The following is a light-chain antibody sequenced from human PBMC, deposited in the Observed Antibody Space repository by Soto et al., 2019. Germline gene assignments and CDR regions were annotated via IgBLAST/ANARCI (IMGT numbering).Light chain of an antibody. CDR1: QSISSW. J-gene: IGKJ5*01. CDR2: DAS. CDR3: QEYNCYPVS. Sequence: DMKSAEYETTLDVAGRRSVKKTCRASQSISSWLAWYQQKPGKAPKLLIYDASNLESGVPSRFSGSGSGTEFTLTIRFLQPDDFATYYCQEYNCYPVSFAQGTRLEI. V-gene: IGKV1-5*01.